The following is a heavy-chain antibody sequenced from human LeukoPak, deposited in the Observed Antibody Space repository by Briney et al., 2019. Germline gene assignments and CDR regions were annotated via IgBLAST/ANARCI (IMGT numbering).Heavy chain of an antibody. Sequence: ASVKVSCKASGYTFTGYYMHWVRQAPGQGLEWMGWINPNSGGTNYAQKFQGRVTMTRDTSTSTAYMELRSLRSDDTAVYYCARVMITFGGVIDWGQGTLVTVSS. CDR2: INPNSGGT. CDR1: GYTFTGYY. J-gene: IGHJ1*01. D-gene: IGHD3-16*02. CDR3: ARVMITFGGVID. V-gene: IGHV1-2*02.